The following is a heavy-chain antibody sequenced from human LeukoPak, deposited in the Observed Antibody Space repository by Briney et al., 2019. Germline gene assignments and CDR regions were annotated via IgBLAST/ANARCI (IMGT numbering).Heavy chain of an antibody. J-gene: IGHJ4*02. CDR2: ISYNGDET. CDR3: ARDPSVGDFSVSELDF. Sequence: GGSLRLSCAASGFTFSNYFMHWVRQAPGKGLDYLSVISYNGDETYYAKSVKGRFTISRDNSKNTLYLQMGTLRPEDTAVYYCARDPSVGDFSVSELDFWGQETLVTVPS. D-gene: IGHD3-16*01. CDR1: GFTFSNYF. V-gene: IGHV3-64*01.